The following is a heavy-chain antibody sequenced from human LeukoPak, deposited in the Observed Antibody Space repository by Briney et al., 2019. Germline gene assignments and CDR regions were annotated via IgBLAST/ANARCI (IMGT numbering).Heavy chain of an antibody. CDR1: GFIFSSYG. V-gene: IGHV3-30*18. Sequence: PGGSLRLSCAASGFIFSSYGMHWVRQAPGKGLEWVAVISYDGSNKYYADSVKGRFTISRDNSKNTLYLQMNSLRAEDTAVYYCAKDWYYYDSSGYYPYYYYYYMDVWGKGTTVTVSS. CDR3: AKDWYYYDSSGYYPYYYYYYMDV. CDR2: ISYDGSNK. J-gene: IGHJ6*03. D-gene: IGHD3-22*01.